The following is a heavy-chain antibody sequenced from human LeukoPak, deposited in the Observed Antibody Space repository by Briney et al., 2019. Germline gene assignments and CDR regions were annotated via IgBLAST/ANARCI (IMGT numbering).Heavy chain of an antibody. CDR1: GGTISSYY. J-gene: IGHJ3*02. CDR2: IYYSGST. Sequence: PSKTLSLTCTASGGTISSYYMSWIRQPPGKGLEWIGYIYYSGSTNYNPSLKSRVTISVDTSKNQFSLKLSSVTAADTAVYYCATGGRADMVRGKAWAFDIWGQGTMVTVSS. D-gene: IGHD3-10*01. CDR3: ATGGRADMVRGKAWAFDI. V-gene: IGHV4-59*01.